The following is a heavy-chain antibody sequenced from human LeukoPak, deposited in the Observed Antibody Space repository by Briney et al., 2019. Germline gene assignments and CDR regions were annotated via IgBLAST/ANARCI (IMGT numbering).Heavy chain of an antibody. J-gene: IGHJ4*02. CDR3: ARGLTIYYFDY. V-gene: IGHV4-39*07. CDR1: GGSISSSSYY. Sequence: PSETLSLTCTVSGGSISSSSYYWGWIRQPPGKGLERIGSIYYSGSTYYNPSLKSRVTISVDTSKNQFSLKLSSVTAADTAVYYCARGLTIYYFDYWGQGTLVTVSS. D-gene: IGHD3-3*02. CDR2: IYYSGST.